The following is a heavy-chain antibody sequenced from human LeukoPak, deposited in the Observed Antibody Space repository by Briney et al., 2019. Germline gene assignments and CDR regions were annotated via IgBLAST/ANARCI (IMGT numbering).Heavy chain of an antibody. CDR2: IYHSGNT. CDR3: AREGSSWYDY. J-gene: IGHJ4*02. Sequence: SETLSLTCTVSDYSISSGYYWGWIRQPPGKGLEWIGSIYHSGNTYYKPSLKSRVTISVDTSKNQFSLKLSSVTAADTAVYYCAREGSSWYDYWGQGTLVTVSS. CDR1: DYSISSGYY. V-gene: IGHV4-38-2*02. D-gene: IGHD6-13*01.